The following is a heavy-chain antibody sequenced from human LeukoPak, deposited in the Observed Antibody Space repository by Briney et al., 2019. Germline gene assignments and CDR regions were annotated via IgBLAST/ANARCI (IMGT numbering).Heavy chain of an antibody. V-gene: IGHV4-59*12. J-gene: IGHJ6*01. CDR2: IFSSGDA. Sequence: SETLSLTCTVSGDSISNYYWNWIRQAPGKGLEWIGYIFSSGDANYNSSLKSRATLSVDRYKNQFSLRLSSVTAADTAVYYCARAKEGTSLVLSLKYHSYFLVVWGTGTTVTFSS. CDR1: GDSISNYY. CDR3: ARAKEGTSLVLSLKYHSYFLVV. D-gene: IGHD2-2*01.